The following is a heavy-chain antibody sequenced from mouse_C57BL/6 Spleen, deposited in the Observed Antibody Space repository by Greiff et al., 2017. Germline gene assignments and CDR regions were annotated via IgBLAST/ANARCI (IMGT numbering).Heavy chain of an antibody. CDR2: INPYNGDT. CDR3: ARGGDYYFDY. D-gene: IGHD2-4*01. V-gene: IGHV1-20*01. Sequence: EVQVVESGPELVKPGDSVKISCKASGYSFTGYFMNWVMQSHGKSLEWIGRINPYNGDTFYNQKFKVKATLTVDKSSSTAHMELRSLTSEDSAVYYCARGGDYYFDYWGQGTTLTVSS. J-gene: IGHJ2*01. CDR1: GYSFTGYF.